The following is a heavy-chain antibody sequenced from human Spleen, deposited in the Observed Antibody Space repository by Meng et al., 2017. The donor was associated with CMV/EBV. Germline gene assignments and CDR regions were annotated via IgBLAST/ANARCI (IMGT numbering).Heavy chain of an antibody. CDR1: GFTVSSNY. J-gene: IGHJ6*02. V-gene: IGHV3-7*01. CDR3: ARVAYYDILTGYLNYYYYGMDV. Sequence: GGSLRLSCAASGFTVSSNYMSWVRQAPGKGLEWVANIKQDGSEKYYVDSVKGRFTISRDNAKNSLYLQMNSLRAEDTAVYYCARVAYYDILTGYLNYYYYGMDVWGQGTTVTVSS. D-gene: IGHD3-9*01. CDR2: IKQDGSEK.